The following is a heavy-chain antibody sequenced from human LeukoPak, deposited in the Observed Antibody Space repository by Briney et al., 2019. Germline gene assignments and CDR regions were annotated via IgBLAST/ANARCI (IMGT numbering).Heavy chain of an antibody. CDR3: ARADIVATIRGPYFDY. CDR1: GYSFTSYW. V-gene: IGHV5-51*01. J-gene: IGHJ4*02. D-gene: IGHD5-12*01. Sequence: GESLKISCKGSGYSFTSYWIGWVRQMPGKGLEWMGIIYPGDSDTRYSPSFQGQVTISADKSISTAYLQWSSLKASDTAMYYCARADIVATIRGPYFDYWGQGTLVTVSS. CDR2: IYPGDSDT.